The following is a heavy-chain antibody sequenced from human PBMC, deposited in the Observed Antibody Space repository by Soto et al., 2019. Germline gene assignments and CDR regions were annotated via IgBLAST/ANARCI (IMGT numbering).Heavy chain of an antibody. CDR2: ISGSGGST. V-gene: IGHV3-23*01. J-gene: IGHJ6*02. CDR1: GFTFSSYA. D-gene: IGHD6-19*01. Sequence: GPLRLSCAASGFTFSSYAMSWVRQAPGKGLEWVSAISGSGGSTYYADSVKGRFTISRDNSKNTLYLQMNSLRAEDTAVYYCAKDRGLRMVAGGMDVWGQGTTVTVSS. CDR3: AKDRGLRMVAGGMDV.